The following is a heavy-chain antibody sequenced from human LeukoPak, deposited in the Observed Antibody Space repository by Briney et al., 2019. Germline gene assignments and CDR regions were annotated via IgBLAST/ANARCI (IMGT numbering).Heavy chain of an antibody. CDR3: AKDGLRYDFWSGYYTNPNYYYYYMDV. D-gene: IGHD3-3*01. CDR2: IWYDGSNK. V-gene: IGHV3-33*06. CDR1: GFTFSSYG. J-gene: IGHJ6*03. Sequence: GGSLRLSCAASGFTFSSYGMHWVRQAPGKGLEWVAVIWYDGSNKYYADSVKGRFTISRDNSKNTLYLQMNSLRAEGTAVYYCAKDGLRYDFWSGYYTNPNYYYYYMDVWGKGTTVTVSS.